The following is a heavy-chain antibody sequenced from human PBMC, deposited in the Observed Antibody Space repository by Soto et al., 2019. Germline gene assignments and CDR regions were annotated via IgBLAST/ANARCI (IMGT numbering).Heavy chain of an antibody. CDR1: GGSLGSYY. D-gene: IGHD3-10*02. J-gene: IGHJ5*02. V-gene: IGHV4-59*01. CDR2: IYDSGTT. CDR3: ARGAMFWFDP. Sequence: QVQLQESGPGLVKPSETLSLTCSVAGGSLGSYYWGWIRQSPGKGLEWIAYIYDSGTTIYNPSLKSRATISVDTSKNQFSPNLTSVTAADMAVYYCARGAMFWFDPWGQGTLVSVSS.